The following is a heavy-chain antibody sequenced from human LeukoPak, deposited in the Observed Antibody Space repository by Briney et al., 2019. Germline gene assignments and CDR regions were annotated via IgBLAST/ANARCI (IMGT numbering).Heavy chain of an antibody. CDR2: FDPEDGET. Sequence: VASVKVSCKVSGYTLTELSMHWVRQAPGKGLEWMGGFDPEDGETIYAQKFQGRVTMTRDTSTSTVYMELSSLRSEDTAVYYCARTLIPSGLAVAAIIWFDPWGQGTLVTVSS. V-gene: IGHV1-24*01. J-gene: IGHJ5*02. CDR3: ARTLIPSGLAVAAIIWFDP. CDR1: GYTLTELS. D-gene: IGHD2-15*01.